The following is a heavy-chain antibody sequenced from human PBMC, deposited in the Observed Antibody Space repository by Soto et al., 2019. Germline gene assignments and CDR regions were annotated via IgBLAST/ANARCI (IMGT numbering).Heavy chain of an antibody. CDR3: ERSMWYYDASNYSPFEY. D-gene: IGHD3-22*01. Sequence: PSETLSLTCTVSGGSVSSGNYYWSWIRQPPGKGLEWIGYFYYTGSINYNPSLKSRVTISIDASKNQFSLRLSSVTAADTAVYYCERSMWYYDASNYSPFEYWCQGTLVTVSS. CDR2: FYYTGSI. CDR1: GGSVSSGNYY. J-gene: IGHJ4*02. V-gene: IGHV4-61*01.